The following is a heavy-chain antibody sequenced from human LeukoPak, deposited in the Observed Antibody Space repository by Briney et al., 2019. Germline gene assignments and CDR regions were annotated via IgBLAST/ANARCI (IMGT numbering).Heavy chain of an antibody. V-gene: IGHV4-59*01. CDR1: GGSISSCY. CDR3: ARSSLRTQNSAYYYDSSGYNRYFQH. J-gene: IGHJ1*01. D-gene: IGHD3-22*01. Sequence: SETLSLTCTVSGGSISSCYWSWIRQPPGKGLEWIGYIYYSGSTNYNPSLKSRVTISVDTSKNQFSLKLSSVTAADTAVYYCARSSLRTQNSAYYYDSSGYNRYFQHWGQGTLVTVSS. CDR2: IYYSGST.